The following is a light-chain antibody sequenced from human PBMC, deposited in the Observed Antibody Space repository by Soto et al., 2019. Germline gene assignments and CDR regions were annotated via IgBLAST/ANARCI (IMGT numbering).Light chain of an antibody. CDR2: EVN. Sequence: QSALTQPPSASGSPGQSVTIPCTGTGSDVGGYNYVSWYQQLPGKAPQLIIYEVNNRPSGVPDRFSGSKSGNTASLPVSGLQAEDEADYYCGSYAGSNNYVFGTGTKLTVL. J-gene: IGLJ1*01. CDR1: GSDVGGYNY. V-gene: IGLV2-8*01. CDR3: GSYAGSNNYV.